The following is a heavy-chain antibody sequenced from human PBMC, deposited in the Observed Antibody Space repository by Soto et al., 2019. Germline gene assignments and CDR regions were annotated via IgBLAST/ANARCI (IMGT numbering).Heavy chain of an antibody. CDR3: ARFAMDTAMVEFDY. Sequence: SVKVSCKASGGTFSSYAISWVRQAPGQGLEWMGGIIPIFGTANYAQKFQGRVTITADESTSTAYMELSSLRSEDMAVYYCARFAMDTAMVEFDYWGQGTLVTVSS. CDR2: IIPIFGTA. D-gene: IGHD5-18*01. V-gene: IGHV1-69*13. CDR1: GGTFSSYA. J-gene: IGHJ4*02.